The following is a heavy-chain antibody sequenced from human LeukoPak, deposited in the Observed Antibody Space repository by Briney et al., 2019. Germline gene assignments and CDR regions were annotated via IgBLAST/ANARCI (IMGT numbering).Heavy chain of an antibody. CDR3: ARGPYKYDGSGAFDI. V-gene: IGHV4-34*01. J-gene: IGHJ3*02. CDR2: INHSGST. D-gene: IGHD3-22*01. Sequence: PSETLSLTCAVYGGSFSGYYWSWIRQPPGKGLEWIGEINHSGSTNYNPSLKSRVTISVDTSKNQFSLKLTSVTAADTAVYYCARGPYKYDGSGAFDIWGQGTMVTVSS. CDR1: GGSFSGYY.